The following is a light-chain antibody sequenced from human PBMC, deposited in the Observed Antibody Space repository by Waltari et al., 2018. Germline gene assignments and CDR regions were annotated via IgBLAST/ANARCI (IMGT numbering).Light chain of an antibody. J-gene: IGKJ4*01. CDR2: DAS. V-gene: IGKV3-15*01. CDR1: QSVSRK. CDR3: QQYNDWPPELT. Sequence: ETLMTQSPATLSVSPGERATLSCRASQSVSRKLAWYQQKPGQAPRLLIFDASIRATGTPAKFSGSGSGTEFTLTISSLQSEDVAVYYCQQYNDWPPELTFGGGTKVEIK.